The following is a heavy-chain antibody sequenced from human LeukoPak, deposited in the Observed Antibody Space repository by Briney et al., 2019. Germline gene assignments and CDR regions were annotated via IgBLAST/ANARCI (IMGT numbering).Heavy chain of an antibody. CDR1: GGSIRITKFY. J-gene: IGHJ4*02. CDR3: AGQRAQFGEWAFDD. Sequence: SETLSLTCTVSGGSIRITKFYWAWIRQSPGTGLEWLGSINDGGHTYYNPSLQSRVTISVDTSKNRFSLRLSSVTAADTAVYYCAGQRAQFGEWAFDDWGQGTLVTVSS. D-gene: IGHD3-10*01. CDR2: INDGGHT. V-gene: IGHV4-39*01.